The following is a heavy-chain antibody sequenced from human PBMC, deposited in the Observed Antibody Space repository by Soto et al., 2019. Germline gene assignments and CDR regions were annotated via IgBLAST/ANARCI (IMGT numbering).Heavy chain of an antibody. CDR1: GGSISSTNW. D-gene: IGHD2-15*01. CDR2: IYHNGVNT. V-gene: IGHV4-4*02. J-gene: IGHJ5*02. Sequence: SETLSLTCVVSGGSISSTNWWTWVRQPPGKRLEWIGEIYHNGVNTYYADSVKGRFTISRDISKNTVYLQINNVRADDTAIYYCAKQAVVAASTPWFDPWGQGTLVTVSS. CDR3: AKQAVVAASTPWFDP.